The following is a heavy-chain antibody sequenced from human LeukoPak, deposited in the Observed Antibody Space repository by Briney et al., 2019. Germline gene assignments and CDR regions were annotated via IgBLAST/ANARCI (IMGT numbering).Heavy chain of an antibody. J-gene: IGHJ4*02. V-gene: IGHV4-59*01. D-gene: IGHD3-10*02. CDR3: ARGGGLFGELFPMGY. CDR1: GGSISSYY. CDR2: IYYSGST. Sequence: SETLSLTCTVSGGSISSYYWSRIRQPPGKGLEWIGYIYYSGSTNYNPSLKSRVTISVDTSKNQFSLKLSSVTAADTAVYYCARGGGLFGELFPMGYWGQGTLVTVSS.